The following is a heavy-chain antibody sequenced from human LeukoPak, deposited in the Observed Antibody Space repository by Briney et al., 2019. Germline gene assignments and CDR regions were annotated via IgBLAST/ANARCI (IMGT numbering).Heavy chain of an antibody. CDR1: GYTFTRYY. CDR2: INPNSGNT. D-gene: IGHD2-15*01. J-gene: IGHJ5*02. CDR3: ARVYGVLGYCSGCSWYSPGWFDP. Sequence: ASVKVSCKASGYTFTRYYMHWVRQAPGQGLEWMGWINPNSGNTNYAQKFQGRVTMTRDTSISTACMELSRLRSDATAVYYCARVYGVLGYCSGCSWYSPGWFDPWGQGTLVTVSS. V-gene: IGHV1-2*02.